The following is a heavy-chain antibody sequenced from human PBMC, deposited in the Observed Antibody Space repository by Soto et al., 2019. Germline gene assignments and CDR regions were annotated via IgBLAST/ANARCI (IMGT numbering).Heavy chain of an antibody. CDR3: AKGSRGYTAYYFDY. V-gene: IGHV3-23*01. D-gene: IGHD5-18*01. CDR2: ISGSGAST. J-gene: IGHJ4*02. CDR1: DFSFGGYA. Sequence: EVQLLESGGGLVQPGGSLSLSCAASDFSFGGYAMSWVRQAPGKGLEWVSSISGSGASTFYADSVRGRFTISRDNTRNTVFLQLNSLRAEDTALYYCAKGSRGYTAYYFDYWGQGTRITVSS.